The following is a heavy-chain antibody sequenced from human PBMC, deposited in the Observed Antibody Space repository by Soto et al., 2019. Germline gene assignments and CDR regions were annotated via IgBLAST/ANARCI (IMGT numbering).Heavy chain of an antibody. V-gene: IGHV4-31*03. J-gene: IGHJ6*01. D-gene: IGHD5-18*01. CDR3: AGREGYSYDPMDV. CDR2: IYYSGTT. CDR1: CGSINSDGYY. Sequence: QVHLQESGPGLVKPSQTLSLTCTVSCGSINSDGYYWHWIRQHPGKGLEWIGFIYYSGTTYYNPSLESRVTVSIDPSKNQFSLKLSSVTAADTAVYYCAGREGYSYDPMDVWGQGTTVTVSS.